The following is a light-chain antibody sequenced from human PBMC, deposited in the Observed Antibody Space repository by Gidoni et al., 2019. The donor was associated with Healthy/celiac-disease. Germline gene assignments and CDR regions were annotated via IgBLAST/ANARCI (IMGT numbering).Light chain of an antibody. CDR2: DAS. CDR3: QQRLT. J-gene: IGKJ4*01. V-gene: IGKV3-11*01. Sequence: EIVLPQSPATLSLSPGERATLSCRASQSVSSYLAWYQQKPGQAPRLLIYDASNRATGIPARFSGSGSGTDFTLTISSLEPEDFAVYYCQQRLTFGGGTKVEIK. CDR1: QSVSSY.